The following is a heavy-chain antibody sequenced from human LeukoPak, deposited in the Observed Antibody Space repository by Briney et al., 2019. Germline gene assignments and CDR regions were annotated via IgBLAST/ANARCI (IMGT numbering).Heavy chain of an antibody. Sequence: SQTLSLTCAISGDSVSSNSVTWNWIRQSPSRSLEWLGRTYYRSTWYNDYAVSVRGRITVNPDTSKNQFSLHLNSVTPEDAAVYYCARRLTQYDCFDPWGQGILVTVSS. J-gene: IGHJ5*02. V-gene: IGHV6-1*01. D-gene: IGHD2-2*01. CDR2: TYYRSTWYN. CDR1: GDSVSSNSVT. CDR3: ARRLTQYDCFDP.